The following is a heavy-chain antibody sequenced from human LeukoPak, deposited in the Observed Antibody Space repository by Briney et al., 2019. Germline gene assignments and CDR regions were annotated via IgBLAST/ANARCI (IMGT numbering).Heavy chain of an antibody. D-gene: IGHD6-6*01. J-gene: IGHJ6*03. Sequence: GGSLRLSCAASGFPFSSYGMHWVRQAPGKGLEWVAVISYDGSNKYYADSVKGRFTISRDNSKNTLYLQMNSPRAEDTALYFCALDVEYSNIYFYYYIDVWGKGTTVTVSS. CDR3: ALDVEYSNIYFYYYIDV. V-gene: IGHV3-30*03. CDR2: ISYDGSNK. CDR1: GFPFSSYG.